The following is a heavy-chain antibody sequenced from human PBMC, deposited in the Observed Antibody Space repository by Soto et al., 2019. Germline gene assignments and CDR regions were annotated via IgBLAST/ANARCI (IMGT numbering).Heavy chain of an antibody. D-gene: IGHD3-10*01. V-gene: IGHV4-30-4*01. CDR3: ARDRYYGSGTYYNFYSGMDV. Sequence: TCTVSGGSXNSGDYYWTWVRQPPGKGLEWIGNIFHSGSTYYTPSLQSRVTISLDTSKNHFSLKLSSVTPADTAVYYCARDRYYGSGTYYNFYSGMDVWGQGTTVTVS. J-gene: IGHJ6*02. CDR2: IFHSGST. CDR1: GGSXNSGDYY.